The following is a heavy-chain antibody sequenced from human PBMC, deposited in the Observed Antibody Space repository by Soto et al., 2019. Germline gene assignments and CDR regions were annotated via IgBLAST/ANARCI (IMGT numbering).Heavy chain of an antibody. V-gene: IGHV4-59*01. J-gene: IGHJ6*02. CDR1: GGSISSYY. Sequence: PSETLSLTCAVSGGSISSYYWSWIRQPPGKGLEWIGYIYYSGSTNYNPSLKSRVTISVDTSKNQFSLKLSSVTAADTAVYYCARVWVQYSSSWYVGYYYGMDVWGQGTTVTVSS. D-gene: IGHD6-13*01. CDR2: IYYSGST. CDR3: ARVWVQYSSSWYVGYYYGMDV.